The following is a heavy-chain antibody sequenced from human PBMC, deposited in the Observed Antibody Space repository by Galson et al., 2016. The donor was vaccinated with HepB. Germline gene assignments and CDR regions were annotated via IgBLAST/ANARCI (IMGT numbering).Heavy chain of an antibody. Sequence: TLSLTCTVSGGSISSGSYFCNWIRQPAGKGLEWIGSMFTSGNSNYNPSLKSRVTISLDMSKNQFFLKMSSVTAADTAVYYCAVWFGDVNYWGQGILVTVSS. CDR1: GGSISSGSYF. D-gene: IGHD3-10*01. CDR3: AVWFGDVNY. V-gene: IGHV4-61*02. J-gene: IGHJ4*02. CDR2: MFTSGNS.